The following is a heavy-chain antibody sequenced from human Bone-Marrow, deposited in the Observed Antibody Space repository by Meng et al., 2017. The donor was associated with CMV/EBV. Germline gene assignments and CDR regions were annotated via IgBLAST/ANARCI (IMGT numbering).Heavy chain of an antibody. CDR2: ISSSGSTI. Sequence: GGSLRLSCAVYGGSFSGYYMSWIRQAPGKGLEWVSYISSSGSTIYYADSVKGRFTISRDNAKNSLYLQMNSLRAEDTAVYYCARYQRYCSSTSCSIRLAYYYYGMDVWGQGTTVTVSS. CDR3: ARYQRYCSSTSCSIRLAYYYYGMDV. D-gene: IGHD2-2*01. CDR1: GGSFSGYY. V-gene: IGHV3-11*01. J-gene: IGHJ6*02.